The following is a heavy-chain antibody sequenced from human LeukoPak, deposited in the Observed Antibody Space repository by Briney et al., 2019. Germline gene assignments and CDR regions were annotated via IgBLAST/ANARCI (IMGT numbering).Heavy chain of an antibody. CDR2: RNQGGGA. CDR1: GASLSGFF. V-gene: IGHV4-34*01. D-gene: IGHD1-26*01. J-gene: IGHJ5*02. CDR3: ARGSIVGWFDP. Sequence: PLETLSLTCAVDGASLSGFFWNWIRQSPGKGLEWIGERNQGGGARFNPSLESRVIIVVDTSKNQFTLKVNSVTDADTAVYYCARGSIVGWFDPWGQGTLVTVSS.